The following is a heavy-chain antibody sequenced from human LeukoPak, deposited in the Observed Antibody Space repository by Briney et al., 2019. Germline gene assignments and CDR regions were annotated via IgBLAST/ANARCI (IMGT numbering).Heavy chain of an antibody. J-gene: IGHJ6*02. Sequence: SGGSLRLSCAASGFTVSSNYMSWVRQAPGKGLEWVSVIYSGGSTYYADSVKGRFTISRDSSKNTLYLQMNSLRAEDTAVYYCTKDYYYYHAMDVWGQGTTVTVSS. V-gene: IGHV3-53*01. CDR2: IYSGGST. CDR1: GFTVSSNY. CDR3: TKDYYYYHAMDV.